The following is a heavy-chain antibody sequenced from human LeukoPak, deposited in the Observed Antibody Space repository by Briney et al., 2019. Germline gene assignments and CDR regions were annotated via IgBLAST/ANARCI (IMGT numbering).Heavy chain of an antibody. Sequence: SETLSLTCTVSGDSITSYYWSWIRQPPGKGLEWIGSIYYSGSAHYNPSLKSRVTISVDTSKNQFSLKLRSVTAADTAVYYCARPLEGLTSAFDIWGQGTMVTVSS. V-gene: IGHV4-59*05. CDR1: GDSITSYY. J-gene: IGHJ3*02. CDR2: IYYSGSA. CDR3: ARPLEGLTSAFDI.